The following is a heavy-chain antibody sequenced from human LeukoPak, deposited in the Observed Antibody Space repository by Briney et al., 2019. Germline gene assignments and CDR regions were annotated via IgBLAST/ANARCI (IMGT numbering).Heavy chain of an antibody. CDR3: ATRTQLDN. Sequence: PGESLRLSCAASGITFSNYAMMWVRQAPGKGLEWVSSISCCDGSTYYADSVKGRFTISRDNSKNTLYLQMNSLRAEDTAIYYCATRTQLDNWGQGTLVTVSS. CDR1: GITFSNYA. J-gene: IGHJ4*02. V-gene: IGHV3-23*01. CDR2: ISCCDGST. D-gene: IGHD2-2*01.